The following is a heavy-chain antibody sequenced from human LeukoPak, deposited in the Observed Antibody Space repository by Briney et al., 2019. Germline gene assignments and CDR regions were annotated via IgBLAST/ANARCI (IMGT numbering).Heavy chain of an antibody. V-gene: IGHV4-59*01. CDR2: IYHSGST. D-gene: IGHD6-19*01. Sequence: PSETLSLTCTVSGGSISTYYWSWIRQPPGEGLEWIGYIYHSGSTNYNPSLKSRVTISVDTSKNQFPLKLSSVTAADTAVYYCARTYSSGWYHYFDYWGQGTLVTVSS. CDR1: GGSISTYY. CDR3: ARTYSSGWYHYFDY. J-gene: IGHJ4*02.